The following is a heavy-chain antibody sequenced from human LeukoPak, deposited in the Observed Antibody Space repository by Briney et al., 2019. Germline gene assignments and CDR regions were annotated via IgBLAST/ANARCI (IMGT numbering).Heavy chain of an antibody. CDR3: ARDLGELDAPDY. CDR1: GFTFSSYS. Sequence: GGSLRLSCAASGFTFSSYSMNWVRQAPGRGLEWVSSISIRSSYIYYADPVKGRFTISRDNAKNSLYLQMNSLRAEDTAVYYCARDLGELDAPDYWGQGTLVTVSS. J-gene: IGHJ4*02. D-gene: IGHD3-10*01. V-gene: IGHV3-21*01. CDR2: ISIRSSYI.